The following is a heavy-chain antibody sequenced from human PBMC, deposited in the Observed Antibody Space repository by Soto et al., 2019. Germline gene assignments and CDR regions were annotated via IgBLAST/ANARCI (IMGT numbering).Heavy chain of an antibody. J-gene: IGHJ4*02. CDR3: ARRSGQQLVSASDY. CDR2: INPNSGGT. D-gene: IGHD6-13*01. V-gene: IGHV1-2*02. Sequence: GSSVKVSFKSSGYTFTGYYMHWVLQAPGQGLEWMGWINPNSGGTNYAQKFQGRVTMTRDTSISTAYMELSRLRSDDTAVYYCARRSGQQLVSASDYWGQGTLVTVSS. CDR1: GYTFTGYY.